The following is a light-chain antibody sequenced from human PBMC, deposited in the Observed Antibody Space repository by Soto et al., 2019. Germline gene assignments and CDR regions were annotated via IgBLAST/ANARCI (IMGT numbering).Light chain of an antibody. CDR2: FGY. V-gene: IGKV2-28*01. Sequence: EIVMTQSPVTLPVTPGSPSSISSRSSHSLLYKNTYTYVDGYVQKPGQSPQVLIYFGYNRAPGVPDRFSGSGSGTDFTLKINRVEAEDVGTYYCMQALQSLTFGQGTRLEIK. J-gene: IGKJ5*01. CDR3: MQALQSLT. CDR1: HSLLYKNTYTY.